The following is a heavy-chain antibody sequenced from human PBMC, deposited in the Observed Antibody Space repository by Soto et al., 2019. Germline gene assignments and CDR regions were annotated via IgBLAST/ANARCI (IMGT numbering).Heavy chain of an antibody. Sequence: SETLSLTCTVSGGSISSGDYYWSWVRQPPGKGLEWIGYIYYSGSTYYNPSLKSRVTISVDTSKNQFSLKLSSVTATDTAVYYCARQLTESGSYHDAFDIWGQGTMVTVSS. CDR2: IYYSGST. D-gene: IGHD1-26*01. CDR1: GGSISSGDYY. J-gene: IGHJ3*02. V-gene: IGHV4-30-4*01. CDR3: ARQLTESGSYHDAFDI.